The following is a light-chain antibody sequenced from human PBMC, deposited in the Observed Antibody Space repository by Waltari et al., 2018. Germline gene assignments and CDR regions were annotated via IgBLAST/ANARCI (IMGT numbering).Light chain of an antibody. V-gene: IGLV1-47*01. CDR3: ASWDDSHYV. CDR1: SPNLGSND. CDR2: RNH. Sequence: QSVLTQPPSASETPGQRVIIRCSVRSPNLGSNDLYWYQQLPRMAPKLLIYRNHQRPSGVPDRFSGSKSGTSASLAISGLRSEDEAVYYCASWDDSHYVFGTGTKVTVL. J-gene: IGLJ1*01.